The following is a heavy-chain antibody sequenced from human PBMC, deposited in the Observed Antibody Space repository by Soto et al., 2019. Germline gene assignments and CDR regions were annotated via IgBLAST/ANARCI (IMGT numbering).Heavy chain of an antibody. CDR3: AKVPHPPYPIVVVPAAVNWFDP. Sequence: GGSLRLSCAASGFTFSSYAMSWVRQAPGKGLEWVSAISGSGGSTYYADSVKGRFTISRDNSKNTLYLQMNSLRAEDTAVYYCAKVPHPPYPIVVVPAAVNWFDPWGQGTLVTVSS. CDR2: ISGSGGST. CDR1: GFTFSSYA. V-gene: IGHV3-23*01. J-gene: IGHJ5*02. D-gene: IGHD2-2*01.